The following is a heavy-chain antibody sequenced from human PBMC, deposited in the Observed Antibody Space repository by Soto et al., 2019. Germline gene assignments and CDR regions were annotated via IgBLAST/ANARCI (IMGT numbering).Heavy chain of an antibody. J-gene: IGHJ5*02. V-gene: IGHV2-5*02. CDR3: ADRGAYSSGSYLSGLDP. CDR2: IYWDDDR. Sequence: QITLNESGPTLVTPTQTLTLTCTFSGFSLTATAVGVGWFRQSPGKALEWLAIIYWDDDRHYRPSLESRLTITKNTSKNQVVPTLTNVEPSDTATYYCADRGAYSSGSYLSGLDPGGPGILVTVSS. CDR1: GFSLTATAVG. D-gene: IGHD3-10*01.